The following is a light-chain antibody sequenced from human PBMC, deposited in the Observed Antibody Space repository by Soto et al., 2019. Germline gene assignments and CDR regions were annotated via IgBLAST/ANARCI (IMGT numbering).Light chain of an antibody. CDR3: SSYAGSTTFFV. V-gene: IGLV2-8*01. J-gene: IGLJ1*01. CDR1: SSDVGGYDY. Sequence: QSVLTQPPSASGSPGQSVTISCTGTSSDVGGYDYVSWYQQHPGKALKLIIFEVNKRPSGVPDRFSGSHSGNTASLTVSGFQTEDEATYYCSSYAGSTTFFVFGTGTKVTVL. CDR2: EVN.